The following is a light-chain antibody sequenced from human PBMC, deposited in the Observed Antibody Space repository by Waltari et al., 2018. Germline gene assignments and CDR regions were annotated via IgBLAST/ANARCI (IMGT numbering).Light chain of an antibody. V-gene: IGKV3-11*01. Sequence: EIVLTQSPATLSLSPGEIATLSCSSSQSLGSYLAWYQQKPGLPPRLLIYDASNRATGIPARFSGSGSGTDFTLTISSLEPEDFAVYFCQHRANSWTFGQGTKVEIK. J-gene: IGKJ1*01. CDR3: QHRANSWT. CDR1: QSLGSY. CDR2: DAS.